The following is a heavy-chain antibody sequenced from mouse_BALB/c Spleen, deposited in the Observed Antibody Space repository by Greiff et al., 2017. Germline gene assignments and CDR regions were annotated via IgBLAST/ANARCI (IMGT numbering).Heavy chain of an antibody. Sequence: EVQLVESGGDLVKPGGSLKLSCAASGFTFSSYGMSWVRQTPDKRLEWVATISSGGSYTYYPDSVKGRFTISRDNAKNTLYLQMSSLKSEDTAMYYCARHEDYDLAMDYWGQGTSVTVSS. J-gene: IGHJ4*01. CDR2: ISSGGSYT. V-gene: IGHV5-6*01. CDR3: ARHEDYDLAMDY. CDR1: GFTFSSYG. D-gene: IGHD1-1*01.